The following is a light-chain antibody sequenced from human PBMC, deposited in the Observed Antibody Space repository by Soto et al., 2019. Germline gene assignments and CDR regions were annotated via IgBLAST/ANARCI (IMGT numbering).Light chain of an antibody. CDR3: QQYGSSPQWT. Sequence: EIVLTQSPGTLSLSPGERATLCCRAIQSVSSSYLAWYQQKPGQAPRLLIYGASSRATGIPDRFSGSGSGTDFTLTISRLEPEDFAVYYCQQYGSSPQWTFGQGTKVDIK. CDR1: QSVSSSY. V-gene: IGKV3-20*01. J-gene: IGKJ1*01. CDR2: GAS.